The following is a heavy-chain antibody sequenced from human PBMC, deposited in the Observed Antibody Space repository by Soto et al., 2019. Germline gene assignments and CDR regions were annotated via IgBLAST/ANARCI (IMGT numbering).Heavy chain of an antibody. V-gene: IGHV3-9*01. D-gene: IGHD3-3*01. Sequence: GGSLRLSCAASGFTFDDYAMHWVRQAPGKGLEWVSGISWNSGSIGYADSVKGRFTISRDNAKNSLYLQMNSLRAEDTALYYCAGSSSYDFWSGYYGSSLAIDYWGQGTLVPVSS. J-gene: IGHJ4*02. CDR3: AGSSSYDFWSGYYGSSLAIDY. CDR2: ISWNSGSI. CDR1: GFTFDDYA.